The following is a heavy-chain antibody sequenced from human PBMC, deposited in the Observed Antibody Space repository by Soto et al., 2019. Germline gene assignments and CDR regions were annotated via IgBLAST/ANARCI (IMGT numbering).Heavy chain of an antibody. J-gene: IGHJ4*02. CDR3: ARSQYSYGPIDY. V-gene: IGHV1-2*04. D-gene: IGHD5-18*01. CDR1: GYTFTGYY. Sequence: ASVKVSCKASGYTFTGYYMHWVRQAPGQGLEWMGWINPNSGGTNYAQKFQGWFTMTRDTSISTAYMELSRLRSDDTAVYYCARSQYSYGPIDYWGQGTLVTVSS. CDR2: INPNSGGT.